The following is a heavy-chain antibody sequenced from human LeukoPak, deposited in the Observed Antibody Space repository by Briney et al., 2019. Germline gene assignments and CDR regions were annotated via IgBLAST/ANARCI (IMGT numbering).Heavy chain of an antibody. V-gene: IGHV4-4*07. D-gene: IGHD3-22*01. Sequence: PSETLSLTCTVSGGSISSYYWSWIRQPAGKGLEWIGRIYTSGSTNYNPSLKSRVTMSVDTSKNQFSLKLSSVTAAGTAVYYCARGDYYDSSGYYYLDYWGQGTLVTVSS. CDR2: IYTSGST. CDR3: ARGDYYDSSGYYYLDY. J-gene: IGHJ4*02. CDR1: GGSISSYY.